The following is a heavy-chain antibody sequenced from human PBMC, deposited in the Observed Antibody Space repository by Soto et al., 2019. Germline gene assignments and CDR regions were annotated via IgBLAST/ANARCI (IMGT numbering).Heavy chain of an antibody. CDR3: ARRLATTVSALGY. Sequence: QSGGSLRLSCTASGLTFTSSSFHWVRQAPGKGLEWVAVISENGDRQYSTESVRGRFLISRDSSKNTVYLQMSSLRPEDTGVYFCARRLATTVSALGYWGQGALVTVSS. J-gene: IGHJ4*02. CDR1: GLTFTSSS. CDR2: ISENGDRQ. D-gene: IGHD4-17*01. V-gene: IGHV3-30-3*01.